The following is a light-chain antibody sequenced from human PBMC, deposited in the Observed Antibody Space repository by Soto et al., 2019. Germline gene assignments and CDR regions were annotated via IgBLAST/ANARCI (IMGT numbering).Light chain of an antibody. Sequence: QSALTQPASVSGSPGQSITISCTGTSSDVGGYNYVSWYQQHPGKASKLMIYDVSNRPSGVSNRFSGSKSGNTASLTISGLQAEDEADYYCNSYTSSNTLVVFGGGNKLTVL. V-gene: IGLV2-14*01. CDR1: SSDVGGYNY. J-gene: IGLJ2*01. CDR3: NSYTSSNTLVV. CDR2: DVS.